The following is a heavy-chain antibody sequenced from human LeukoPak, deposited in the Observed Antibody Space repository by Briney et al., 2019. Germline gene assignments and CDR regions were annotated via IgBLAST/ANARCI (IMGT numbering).Heavy chain of an antibody. Sequence: ASVKVSCKVSGYTLTELSMHWVRQAPGKGLEWMGGFDPEDGETIYAQKFQGRVTMTEDTSTDTAYMELSSLRSEDTAVYYCAKNSNDCSGGSCYADYLYFDYWGQGTLVTVSS. D-gene: IGHD2-15*01. CDR1: GYTLTELS. J-gene: IGHJ4*02. CDR3: AKNSNDCSGGSCYADYLYFDY. CDR2: FDPEDGET. V-gene: IGHV1-24*01.